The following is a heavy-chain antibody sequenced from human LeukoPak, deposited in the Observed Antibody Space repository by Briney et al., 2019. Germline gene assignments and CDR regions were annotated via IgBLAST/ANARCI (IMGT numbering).Heavy chain of an antibody. CDR3: ARGLHYYGSGSYYYYGMDV. Sequence: SETLSLTCAVYGGSFSGYYWSWSRQSPGKGLEWIGEINHSGSTNYNPSLKSRVTISVDTSKNQFSLKLSSVTAADTAVYYCARGLHYYGSGSYYYYGMDVWGKGTTVTVSS. D-gene: IGHD3-10*01. CDR2: INHSGST. V-gene: IGHV4-34*01. J-gene: IGHJ6*04. CDR1: GGSFSGYY.